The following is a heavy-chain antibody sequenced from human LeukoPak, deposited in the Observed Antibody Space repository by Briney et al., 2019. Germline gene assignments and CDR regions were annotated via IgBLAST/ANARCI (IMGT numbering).Heavy chain of an antibody. CDR1: GFTFSSYW. D-gene: IGHD1-1*01. CDR3: ARELAFSTTQNY. Sequence: PGGSLRLSCAASGFTFSSYWMSWVRQAPGKGLEWVANINEDGSDKYYVDSVKGRFTISRDNAKNSLYLQTNSLRAEDTAVYYCARELAFSTTQNYWGQGTLVTVSS. J-gene: IGHJ4*02. V-gene: IGHV3-7*01. CDR2: INEDGSDK.